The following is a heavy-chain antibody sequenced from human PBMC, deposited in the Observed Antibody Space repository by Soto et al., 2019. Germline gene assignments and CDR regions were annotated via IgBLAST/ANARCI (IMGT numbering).Heavy chain of an antibody. Sequence: SETLSLTCTVPGGSVNIGTYYWSWIRQPPGKGLEWIGFIHYSGSTNYNPSLRSRVTISVDTSKNQFSLKLTSVTVADTVLYYCARQGFGATHGLVDVWGQGTTVTVSS. J-gene: IGHJ6*02. D-gene: IGHD3-10*01. CDR1: GGSVNIGTYY. CDR3: ARQGFGATHGLVDV. CDR2: IHYSGST. V-gene: IGHV4-61*01.